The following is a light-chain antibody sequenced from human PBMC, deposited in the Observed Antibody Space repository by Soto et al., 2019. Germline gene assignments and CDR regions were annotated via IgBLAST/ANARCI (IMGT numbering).Light chain of an antibody. Sequence: EIVMTQSPATLSVSPGETATLSCRASQSVNTNLAWYQQKAGQAPRLLIYRISTRATGIPARFSGSGSGTEFTLTKNNLQSEDFAFYYCQQHNDWPLTFGGGTKVEIK. V-gene: IGKV3-15*01. J-gene: IGKJ4*01. CDR1: QSVNTN. CDR2: RIS. CDR3: QQHNDWPLT.